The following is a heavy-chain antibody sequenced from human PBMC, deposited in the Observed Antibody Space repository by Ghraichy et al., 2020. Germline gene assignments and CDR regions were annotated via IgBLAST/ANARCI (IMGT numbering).Heavy chain of an antibody. CDR1: GFTFSSYA. Sequence: LSLTCAASGFTFSSYAMNWVRQAPGKGLEWVSRISDSGGTTYYADSVKGRFSISRDNSKNTLYLQMNSLTAEDTAVYYCAKELTANYWYFDLWGRGTLVTVSS. CDR2: ISDSGGTT. V-gene: IGHV3-23*01. D-gene: IGHD7-27*01. J-gene: IGHJ2*01. CDR3: AKELTANYWYFDL.